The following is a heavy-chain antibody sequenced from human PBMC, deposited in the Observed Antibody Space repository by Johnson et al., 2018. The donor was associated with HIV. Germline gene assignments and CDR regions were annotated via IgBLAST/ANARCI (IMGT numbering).Heavy chain of an antibody. CDR1: GFTFSSYG. Sequence: QVQLVESGGGVVQPGGSLRLSCAASGFTFSSYGIHWVRQAPGKGLEWVAFIRYDGSKMYYADSVKGRFTISRDNSKNTVYMQMNTLRAEDTAVYYCAKHWAGTIWVPDGFDIWGQGTMVTVSS. V-gene: IGHV3-30*02. J-gene: IGHJ3*02. CDR2: IRYDGSKM. CDR3: AKHWAGTIWVPDGFDI. D-gene: IGHD3-16*01.